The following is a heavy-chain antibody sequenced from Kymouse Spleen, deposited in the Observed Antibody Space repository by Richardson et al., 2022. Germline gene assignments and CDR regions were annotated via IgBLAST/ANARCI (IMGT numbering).Heavy chain of an antibody. CDR3: ARHGILTGYYEYYGMDV. Sequence: QLQLQESGPGLVKPSETLSLTCTVSGGSISSSSYYWGWIRQPPGKGLEWIGSIYYSGSTYYNPSLKSRVTISVDTSKNQFSLKLSSVTAADTAVYYCARHGILTGYYEYYGMDVWGQGTTVTVSS. CDR1: GGSISSSSYY. V-gene: IGHV4-39*01. CDR2: IYYSGST. J-gene: IGHJ6*02. D-gene: IGHD3-9*01.